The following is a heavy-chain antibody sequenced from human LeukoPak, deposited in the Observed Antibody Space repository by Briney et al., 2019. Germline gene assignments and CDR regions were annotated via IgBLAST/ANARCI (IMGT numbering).Heavy chain of an antibody. D-gene: IGHD1-26*01. Sequence: GGSLRLSCAASGFTVSSNYMSWVRQAPGKGLEWVSVIYSGGSTYYADSVKGRFTISRDNSKNTLYLQMSSLRAEDTAVYYCARDRSWGSSGSFDIWGQGTMVTVSS. CDR1: GFTVSSNY. V-gene: IGHV3-66*01. CDR2: IYSGGST. CDR3: ARDRSWGSSGSFDI. J-gene: IGHJ3*02.